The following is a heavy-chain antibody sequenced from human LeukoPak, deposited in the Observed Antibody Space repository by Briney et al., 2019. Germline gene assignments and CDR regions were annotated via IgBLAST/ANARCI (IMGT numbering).Heavy chain of an antibody. J-gene: IGHJ4*02. CDR3: ARADIRAIASSGWYGFDY. V-gene: IGHV1-18*01. D-gene: IGHD3-22*01. Sequence: ASVKVSCRASGYTFTSYGISWLRQAPGQGLEWMGWISGYNGNTNYAHKLQGRVTMTTDTSTSTAYMELKSLRSDDTAVYYCARADIRAIASSGWYGFDYWGQGTLVTVSS. CDR1: GYTFTSYG. CDR2: ISGYNGNT.